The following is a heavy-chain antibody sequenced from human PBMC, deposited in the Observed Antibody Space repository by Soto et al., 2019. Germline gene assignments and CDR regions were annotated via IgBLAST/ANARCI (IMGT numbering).Heavy chain of an antibody. CDR2: ISGTGLSK. Sequence: GGSLRLSCEASGFTFETTALSWVRQAPGKGLEWVATISGTGLSKYYADSMKSRFIISRDNSRNTLYLQMNSLRAEDTAVYYCARDPNYDFWSGYRNKEGTYGMDVWGQGTTVTVSS. CDR1: GFTFETTA. D-gene: IGHD3-3*01. V-gene: IGHV3-23*01. CDR3: ARDPNYDFWSGYRNKEGTYGMDV. J-gene: IGHJ6*02.